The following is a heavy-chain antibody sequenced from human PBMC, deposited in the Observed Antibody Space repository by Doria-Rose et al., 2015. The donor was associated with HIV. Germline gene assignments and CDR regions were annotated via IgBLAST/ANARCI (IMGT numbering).Heavy chain of an antibody. CDR3: ARIKSSRWYHKYYFDF. CDR2: IFSDDER. D-gene: IGHD6-13*01. Sequence: QVTLKESGPVLVKPTETLTLTCTVSGVSLSSPGMGVSWIRQPPGKALEWLANIFSDDERSYKTSLKSRLTISRGTSKSQVVITMTDMDPVDTATYYCARIKSSRWYHKYYFDFWGQGTLVTVSA. CDR1: GVSLSSPGMG. J-gene: IGHJ4*02. V-gene: IGHV2-26*01.